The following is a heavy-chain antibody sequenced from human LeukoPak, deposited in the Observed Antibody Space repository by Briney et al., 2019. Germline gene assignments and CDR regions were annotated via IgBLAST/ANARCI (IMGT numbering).Heavy chain of an antibody. CDR3: ARFSSIAAAFDY. V-gene: IGHV4-59*08. CDR1: GESISGFY. D-gene: IGHD6-13*01. J-gene: IGHJ4*02. CDR2: IYYSGST. Sequence: SETLSLTCTVSGESISGFYWTWIRQPPGKGLEWIGYIYYSGSTNYNPSLKSRVTMSVDTSKNQFSLKLSSVTAADTAVYYCARFSSIAAAFDYWGQGTLVTVSS.